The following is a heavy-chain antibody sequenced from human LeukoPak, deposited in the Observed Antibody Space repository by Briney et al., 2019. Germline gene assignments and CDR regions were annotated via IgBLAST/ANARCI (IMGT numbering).Heavy chain of an antibody. CDR3: ARVADYGDYVGGDWIDP. CDR2: IYSTGGA. D-gene: IGHD4-17*01. Sequence: AGTLCLTCTVSGGSISGYYWSWVGQPAGKGLEWVGRIYSTGGANYNASLKSRVTISVDTSENQFSLKLSSVPAADTAVYYCARVADYGDYVGGDWIDPWGQGTLATVSS. CDR1: GGSISGYY. V-gene: IGHV4-4*07. J-gene: IGHJ5*02.